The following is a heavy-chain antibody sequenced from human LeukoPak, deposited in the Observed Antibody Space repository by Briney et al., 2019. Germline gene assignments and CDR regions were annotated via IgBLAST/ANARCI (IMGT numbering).Heavy chain of an antibody. CDR3: ARSTIEYYDFWSGLRVGYSDY. V-gene: IGHV1-8*01. CDR2: MNPNSGNT. J-gene: IGHJ4*02. CDR1: GYTFTSYD. Sequence: ASVKVSCKASGYTFTSYDINWVRQATGQGLEWMGWMNPNSGNTGYAQKFQGRVTMTRNTSISTAYMELSSLRSEDTAVYYCARSTIEYYDFWSGLRVGYSDYWGQGTLVIVSS. D-gene: IGHD3-3*01.